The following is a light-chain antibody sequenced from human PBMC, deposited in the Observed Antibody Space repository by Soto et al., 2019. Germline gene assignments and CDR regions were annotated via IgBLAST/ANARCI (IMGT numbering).Light chain of an antibody. CDR2: GAS. CDR3: QQRTNWLT. J-gene: IGKJ3*01. Sequence: EIVLTQSPGTLSLSPGERATLSCRASQSVSSSSLAWYQQKPGQAPRLLIYGASSRATGIPDRFSGSGSGTDFTLTISRLEPEDFAVYYCQQRTNWLTFGPGTKVDIK. CDR1: QSVSSSS. V-gene: IGKV3D-20*02.